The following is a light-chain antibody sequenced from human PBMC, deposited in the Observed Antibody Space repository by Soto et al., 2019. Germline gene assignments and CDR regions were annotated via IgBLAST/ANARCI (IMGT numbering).Light chain of an antibody. J-gene: IGLJ2*01. Sequence: QSALTQPASVSGSPGQSITISCTGTRSDVGTYNLVSCYQLHPVQAPKLMIYKGDKRASGVSNRFSVSKSGNKAYLTISGLQAEDEADYDCRSFEASNNLLFGGGTKLTVL. V-gene: IGLV2-23*01. CDR3: RSFEASNNLL. CDR2: KGD. CDR1: RSDVGTYNL.